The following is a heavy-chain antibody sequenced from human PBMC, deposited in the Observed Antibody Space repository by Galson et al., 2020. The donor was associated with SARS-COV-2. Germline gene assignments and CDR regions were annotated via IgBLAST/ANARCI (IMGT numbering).Heavy chain of an antibody. CDR2: IYSEGSST. V-gene: IGHV3-74*01. CDR3: ARGDMGNDYFDY. CDR1: GFTFSSYW. J-gene: IGHJ4*02. Sequence: ALHGESLKISCAASGFTFSSYWMHWVRQAPGKGLAWVSRIYSEGSSTSYADSVKGRFTISGDNAKNTLYLQMNSLRAEDTAVYYCARGDMGNDYFDYWGQGTLVTVSS. D-gene: IGHD7-27*01.